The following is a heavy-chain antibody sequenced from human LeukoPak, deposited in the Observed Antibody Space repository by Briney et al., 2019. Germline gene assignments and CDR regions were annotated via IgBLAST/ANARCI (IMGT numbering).Heavy chain of an antibody. CDR1: GFTFISYW. J-gene: IGHJ4*02. V-gene: IGHV3-7*02. D-gene: IGHD3-9*01. Sequence: GGSLRLSCTASGFTFISYWMSWVRQAPGKGLEWVANIKQDGSEKYYVESVKGRFTISRDNAKNSLYLQMNSLRAEDTAVYYCASAVRSFDWLPNTFFDSWGQGTLVTVSS. CDR2: IKQDGSEK. CDR3: ASAVRSFDWLPNTFFDS.